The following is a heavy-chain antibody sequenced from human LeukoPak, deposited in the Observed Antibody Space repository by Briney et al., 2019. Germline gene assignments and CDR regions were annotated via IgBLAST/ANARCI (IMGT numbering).Heavy chain of an antibody. V-gene: IGHV1-2*02. CDR3: ARARGIAAPPAYYYYMDV. CDR1: GYTFTDYY. J-gene: IGHJ6*03. Sequence: APVKVSCKASGYTFTDYYVHWVRQAPGQGLEWMGWINPNSGGTNYAQKLQGRVTMTTDTSTSTAYMELRSLRSDDTAVYYCARARGIAAPPAYYYYMDVWGKGTTVTVSS. D-gene: IGHD6-6*01. CDR2: INPNSGGT.